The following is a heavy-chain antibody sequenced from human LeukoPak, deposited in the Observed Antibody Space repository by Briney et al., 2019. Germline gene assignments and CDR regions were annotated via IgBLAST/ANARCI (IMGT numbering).Heavy chain of an antibody. Sequence: GGSLRLSCAASGFTFSSYGMHWVRQAPGKGLVWVSFIRYDGSDRYYADSVKGRFTISRENTKNTLYLQMNSLRVEDTAIYYCAKRGATWVHGFAPWGQGTQVTVSS. CDR3: AKRGATWVHGFAP. D-gene: IGHD1-26*01. CDR2: IRYDGSDR. V-gene: IGHV3-30*02. J-gene: IGHJ5*02. CDR1: GFTFSSYG.